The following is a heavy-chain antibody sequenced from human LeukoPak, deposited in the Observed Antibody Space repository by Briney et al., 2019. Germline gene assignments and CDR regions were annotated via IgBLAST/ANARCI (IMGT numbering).Heavy chain of an antibody. D-gene: IGHD6-19*01. Sequence: PGGSLRLSRAASGFTFSSYAMSWVRQAPGKGLEWVSAISGSGGSRYYADPVKGRFTISRDNSKNTLYLQMNSLRAEDTAVYYCAKDSGISSGWYKGTYYFDYWGQGTLVTVSS. V-gene: IGHV3-23*01. J-gene: IGHJ4*02. CDR3: AKDSGISSGWYKGTYYFDY. CDR2: ISGSGGSR. CDR1: GFTFSSYA.